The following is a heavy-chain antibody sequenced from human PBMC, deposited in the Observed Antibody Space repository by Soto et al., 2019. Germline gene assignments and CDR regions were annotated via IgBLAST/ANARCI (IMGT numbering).Heavy chain of an antibody. V-gene: IGHV4-4*02. CDR2: IYHRGST. CDR3: AGPPVVVPAAIYQGGNYYYGMDV. J-gene: IGHJ6*02. Sequence: PSETLSLTCAVSGGSISSSNWWSWVRQPPGKGLEWIGEIYHRGSTNYNPSLKSRVTISVDKSKNQFSLKLSSVPAADTAVYYCAGPPVVVPAAIYQGGNYYYGMDVWGQGTTVT. D-gene: IGHD2-2*02. CDR1: GGSISSSNW.